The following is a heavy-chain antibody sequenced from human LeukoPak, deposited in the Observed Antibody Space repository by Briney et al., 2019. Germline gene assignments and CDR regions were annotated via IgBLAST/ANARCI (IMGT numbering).Heavy chain of an antibody. Sequence: SQTLSLTCTVSGDSISSGDYYWSWIRQPAGKGLEWIGRISSSGSTNYNPSLKSRVTISVDTSKNQFSLKLSSVTAADTAVYYCARSGSGYLRYYFDYWGQGTLVTVSS. D-gene: IGHD5-12*01. J-gene: IGHJ4*02. CDR2: ISSSGST. CDR1: GDSISSGDYY. CDR3: ARSGSGYLRYYFDY. V-gene: IGHV4-61*02.